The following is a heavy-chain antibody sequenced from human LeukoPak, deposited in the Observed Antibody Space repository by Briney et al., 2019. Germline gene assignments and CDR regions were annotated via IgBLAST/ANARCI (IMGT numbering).Heavy chain of an antibody. CDR1: GYTFTSYD. Sequence: ASVKVSSKASGYTFTSYDINWVRQATGQGLEWMGWMNPNSGNTGYAQKFQGRVTITRNTSISTAYMELSSLRSEDTAVYYCARGSSYYKNAFDIWGQGTMVTVSS. J-gene: IGHJ3*02. CDR3: ARGSSYYKNAFDI. CDR2: MNPNSGNT. V-gene: IGHV1-8*03. D-gene: IGHD6-6*01.